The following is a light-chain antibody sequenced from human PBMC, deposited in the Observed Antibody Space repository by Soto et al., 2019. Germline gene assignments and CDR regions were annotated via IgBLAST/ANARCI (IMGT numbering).Light chain of an antibody. J-gene: IGLJ1*01. V-gene: IGLV1-44*01. CDR3: GAWDDSLNGFYV. CDR1: SSNIGSNA. CDR2: SNN. Sequence: QSVLTQPPSASGTPGQRVTISCSGSSSNIGSNAVNWYKQVPGTAPKLLIYSNNQRPSGVPDRFSGSKSGTSASLAISGLQSEDEADYYCGAWDDSLNGFYVFGIGTKVTVL.